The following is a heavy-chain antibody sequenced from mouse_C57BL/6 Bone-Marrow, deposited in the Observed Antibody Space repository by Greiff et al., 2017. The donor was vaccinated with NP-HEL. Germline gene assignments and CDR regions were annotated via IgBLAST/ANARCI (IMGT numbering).Heavy chain of an antibody. CDR2: IYPGSGST. Sequence: VQLQQPGAELVKPGASVKMSCKASGYTFTSYWITWVKQRPGQGLEWIGDIYPGSGSTNYNEKFKSKATLTVDTSSSTAYMQLSSLTSEDSAVYYCARDNGNYSYFDYWGQGTTLTVSS. CDR1: GYTFTSYW. V-gene: IGHV1-55*01. CDR3: ARDNGNYSYFDY. J-gene: IGHJ2*01. D-gene: IGHD2-1*01.